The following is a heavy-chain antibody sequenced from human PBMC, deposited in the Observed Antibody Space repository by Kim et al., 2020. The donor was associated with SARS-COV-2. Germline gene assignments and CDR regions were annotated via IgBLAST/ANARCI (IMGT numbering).Heavy chain of an antibody. CDR2: IIPIFGTA. Sequence: SVKVSCKASGGTFSSYAISWVRQAPGQGLEWMGGIIPIFGTANYAQKFQGRVTITADESTSTAYMELSSLRSEDTAVYYCARDYADHGSRIAARLASRYWYFDLWGRGTLVTVSS. CDR3: ARDYADHGSRIAARLASRYWYFDL. V-gene: IGHV1-69*13. J-gene: IGHJ2*01. CDR1: GGTFSSYA. D-gene: IGHD6-6*01.